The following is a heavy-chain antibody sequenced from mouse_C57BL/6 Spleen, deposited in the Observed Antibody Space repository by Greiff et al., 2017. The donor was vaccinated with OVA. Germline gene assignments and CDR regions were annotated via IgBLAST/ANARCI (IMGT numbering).Heavy chain of an antibody. V-gene: IGHV1-82*01. CDR3: AREDDYDNYAMDD. Sequence: QVQLKQSGPELVKPGASVKISCKASGYAFSSSWMNWVKQRPGKGLEWIGRIYPGDGDTNYNGKFTGKATLTADKSSSTAYMQLSSLTSEDSAVYFCAREDDYDNYAMDDWGQGTSVTVSS. D-gene: IGHD2-4*01. J-gene: IGHJ4*01. CDR1: GYAFSSSW. CDR2: IYPGDGDT.